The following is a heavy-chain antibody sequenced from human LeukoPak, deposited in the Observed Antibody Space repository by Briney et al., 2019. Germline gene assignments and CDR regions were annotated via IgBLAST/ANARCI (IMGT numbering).Heavy chain of an antibody. V-gene: IGHV3-48*03. D-gene: IGHD5-12*01. CDR3: ARVQFSGFDLTGAFDN. Sequence: SGGSLRVSCAASGFTFSSYEMNLVRQAPGKGLELVSYISNSGNTMYYADSVKGRFTISSDNAKNSLYLQMNSLRAEDTAVYYGARVQFSGFDLTGAFDNWGEGTLVTVSS. CDR1: GFTFSSYE. CDR2: ISNSGNTM. J-gene: IGHJ4*02.